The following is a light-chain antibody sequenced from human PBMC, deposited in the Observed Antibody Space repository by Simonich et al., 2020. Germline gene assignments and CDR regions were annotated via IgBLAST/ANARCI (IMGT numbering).Light chain of an antibody. CDR3: QQYGSSPWT. CDR2: DAS. J-gene: IGKJ1*01. Sequence: IVLTQSPGTLSLSPGERATLSCRASQSVSCSYLAWYQQKPGLAPRLLIYDASSRTTGIPDRFSGSGSGTDFTLTISILGPEDFAVYYCQQYGSSPWTFGQGTKLEIK. CDR1: QSVSCSY. V-gene: IGKV3D-20*01.